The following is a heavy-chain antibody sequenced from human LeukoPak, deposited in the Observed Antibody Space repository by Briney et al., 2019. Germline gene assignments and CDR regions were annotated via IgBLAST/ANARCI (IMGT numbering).Heavy chain of an antibody. Sequence: PGGSLRLSCAASGFPFSNYWMSWVRQAPGKGLEWVANIKQDGSEKYYVDSVKGRFTISRDNAKNSLYLQMNSLRAEDTAVYYCARDDCSSISCYHNWFDPWGQGTLVTVSS. CDR3: ARDDCSSISCYHNWFDP. D-gene: IGHD2-2*01. CDR1: GFPFSNYW. CDR2: IKQDGSEK. J-gene: IGHJ5*02. V-gene: IGHV3-7*01.